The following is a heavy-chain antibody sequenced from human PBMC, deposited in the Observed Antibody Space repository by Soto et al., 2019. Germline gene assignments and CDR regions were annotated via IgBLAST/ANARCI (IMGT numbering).Heavy chain of an antibody. CDR1: GFTFSSYA. CDR2: ISGSGGST. CDR3: AKDSVGYDFWSGYYTEGYYYYGMDV. J-gene: IGHJ6*02. D-gene: IGHD3-3*01. Sequence: GVSLRLSCAASGFTFSSYAMSWVRQAPGKGLEWVSAISGSGGSTYYADSVKGRFTISRDNSKNTLYLQMNSLRAEDTAVYYCAKDSVGYDFWSGYYTEGYYYYGMDVWGQGTTVNGSS. V-gene: IGHV3-23*01.